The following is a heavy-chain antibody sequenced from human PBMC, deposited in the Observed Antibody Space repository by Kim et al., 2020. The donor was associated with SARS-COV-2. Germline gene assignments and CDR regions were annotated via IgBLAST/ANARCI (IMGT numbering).Heavy chain of an antibody. J-gene: IGHJ6*03. CDR3: VRERGESGSYYYYYYMDV. CDR1: GGTFSNYA. Sequence: SVKVSCKASGGTFSNYAISWVRQAPGQGLEWMGRIIPILGAANYAQKFQGRVTMTADKSTGTAYMELSSLRSEDTAVYYCVRERGESGSYYYYYYMDVW. V-gene: IGHV1-69*04. D-gene: IGHD3-10*01. CDR2: IIPILGAA.